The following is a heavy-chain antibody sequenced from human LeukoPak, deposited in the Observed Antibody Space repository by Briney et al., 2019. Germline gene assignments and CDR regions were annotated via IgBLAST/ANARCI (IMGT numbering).Heavy chain of an antibody. Sequence: SETLSLTCTVSGGSISSGGYYWSWIRQHPGKGLEWMGYIYYSGSTYYNPSLKSRVTISVDTSKNQFSLKLSSVTAADTAVYYCARVSNYYDSSGYPAYWGQGTLVTVYS. D-gene: IGHD3-22*01. CDR2: IYYSGST. CDR3: ARVSNYYDSSGYPAY. CDR1: GGSISSGGYY. J-gene: IGHJ4*02. V-gene: IGHV4-31*03.